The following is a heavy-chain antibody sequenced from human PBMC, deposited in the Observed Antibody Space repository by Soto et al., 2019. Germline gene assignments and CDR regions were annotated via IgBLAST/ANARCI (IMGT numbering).Heavy chain of an antibody. CDR1: GYTFTSHD. J-gene: IGHJ4*02. V-gene: IGHV1-8*01. CDR2: MNPNSGNT. D-gene: IGHD4-17*01. CDR3: ARWDYGVYARFDS. Sequence: QVQLVQSGTEVKKPGASVKVSCKASGYTFTSHDINWVRQATGQGLAWMGWMNPNSGNTGYAQKSQGRVTMTRNTSLSTAYMELSTLISEDTAVYYCARWDYGVYARFDSWCQGTLVTVSS.